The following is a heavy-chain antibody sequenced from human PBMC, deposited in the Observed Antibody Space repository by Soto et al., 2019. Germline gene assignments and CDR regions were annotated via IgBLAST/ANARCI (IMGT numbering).Heavy chain of an antibody. CDR3: AKPHYYDSSGSPFDH. Sequence: PGGSLRLSCAASGFSFDYTMHWVRQAPGKGLEWVSLITSDGDSTYYADSVKGRFTISRDNRKNALYLQMSSLRTEDTAMYYCAKPHYYDSSGSPFDHWGHGTLVTVSS. CDR1: GFSFDYT. CDR2: ITSDGDST. J-gene: IGHJ4*01. D-gene: IGHD3-22*01. V-gene: IGHV3-43*01.